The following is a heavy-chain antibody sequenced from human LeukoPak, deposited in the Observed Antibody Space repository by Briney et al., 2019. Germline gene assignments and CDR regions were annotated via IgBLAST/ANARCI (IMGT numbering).Heavy chain of an antibody. Sequence: QPGGSLRLSCAASGFTFTNYWMTWVRQAPGKGLEFVANINQDESVKNYVDSVKGRFTISRDNAENSLHLQRNSLRVEDTAVYYCARDPGSSAFDYWGQGTLVTVSS. CDR1: GFTFTNYW. D-gene: IGHD5/OR15-5a*01. V-gene: IGHV3-7*01. J-gene: IGHJ4*02. CDR2: INQDESVK. CDR3: ARDPGSSAFDY.